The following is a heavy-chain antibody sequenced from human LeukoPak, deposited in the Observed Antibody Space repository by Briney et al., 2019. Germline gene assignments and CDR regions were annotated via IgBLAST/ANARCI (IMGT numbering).Heavy chain of an antibody. CDR2: ISAYNGNT. V-gene: IGHV1-18*01. Sequence: GESLKISCKASGYTFTSYGISWVRQAPGQGLEWMGWISAYNGNTNYAQKLQGRVTMTTDTSTSTAYMELRSLRSDDTAVYYCARNPTLRYFDWLRDDIWFDPWGQGTLVTVSS. CDR3: ARNPTLRYFDWLRDDIWFDP. CDR1: GYTFTSYG. J-gene: IGHJ5*02. D-gene: IGHD3-9*01.